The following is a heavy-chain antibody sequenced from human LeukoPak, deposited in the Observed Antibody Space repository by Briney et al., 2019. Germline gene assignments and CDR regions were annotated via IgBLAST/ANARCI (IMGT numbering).Heavy chain of an antibody. CDR3: ARDLRGYYYYXXXV. J-gene: IGHJ6*03. Sequence: SETLSLTCTVSGGSISSGSYYWSWIRQPAGKGLEWIGRIYTSGSTNYNPSLKSRVTISVDTSKNQFSLKLSSVTAADTAVYYCARDLRGYYYYXXXVWG. CDR2: IYTSGST. V-gene: IGHV4-61*02. CDR1: GGSISSGSYY.